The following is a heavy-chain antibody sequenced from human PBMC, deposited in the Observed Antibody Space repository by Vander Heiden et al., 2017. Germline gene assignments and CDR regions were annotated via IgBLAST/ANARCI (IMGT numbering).Heavy chain of an antibody. CDR2: IKSKTDGGTT. D-gene: IGHD3-22*01. CDR1: GFTFSNAW. V-gene: IGHV3-15*01. J-gene: IGHJ4*02. CDR3: TTEFDYYDSSGRDY. Sequence: VQLVESGGGLVTPGGSLRLSCAASGFTFSNAWMSWVRQGPGKGLEWVGRIKSKTDGGTTDYAAPVKGRFTISRDDSKNTLYLQMNSLKTEDTAVYYCTTEFDYYDSSGRDYLGQGTLVTVSS.